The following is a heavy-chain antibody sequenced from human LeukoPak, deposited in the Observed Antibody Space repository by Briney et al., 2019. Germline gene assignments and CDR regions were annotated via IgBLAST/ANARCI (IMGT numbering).Heavy chain of an antibody. Sequence: PGGSLRLSCAASGFTFSSYNMNWVRQAPGKGLEWVSSISGTSIYIYYADSVKGRFTISRDNAKNSLYLQMNSLRAEDTAVYYCAREEDFDYWGQGTLVTVSS. V-gene: IGHV3-21*06. J-gene: IGHJ4*02. CDR1: GFTFSSYN. CDR3: AREEDFDY. CDR2: ISGTSIYI.